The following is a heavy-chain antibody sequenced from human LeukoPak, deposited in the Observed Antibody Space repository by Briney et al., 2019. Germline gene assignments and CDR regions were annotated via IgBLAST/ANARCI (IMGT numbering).Heavy chain of an antibody. J-gene: IGHJ6*03. CDR1: GFTFSSYW. CDR3: ASLPTAASYMDV. D-gene: IGHD6-25*01. V-gene: IGHV3-74*01. CDR2: INSDGSST. Sequence: GGSLRLSCAASGFTFSSYWMHWVRQAPGKGLVWVSRINSDGSSTTYADSVKGRFTITRDNAKNTLFLQMNSLRADDTAVYYCASLPTAASYMDVWGKGTTVTVSS.